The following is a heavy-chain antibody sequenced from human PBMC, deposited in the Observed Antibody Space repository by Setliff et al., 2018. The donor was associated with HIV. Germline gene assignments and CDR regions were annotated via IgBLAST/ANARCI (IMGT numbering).Heavy chain of an antibody. D-gene: IGHD1-1*01. CDR2: INHSGST. CDR3: ARVIGWNDAGDY. CDR1: GGSFSGYY. V-gene: IGHV4-34*01. J-gene: IGHJ4*02. Sequence: SETLSLTCGVSGGSFSGYYWTWIRQPPGKGLEWIGEINHSGSTNYNPSLKSRVTISVDTSKNQFSLKLSFVTAADTAVYYCARVIGWNDAGDYWGRGTLVTVSS.